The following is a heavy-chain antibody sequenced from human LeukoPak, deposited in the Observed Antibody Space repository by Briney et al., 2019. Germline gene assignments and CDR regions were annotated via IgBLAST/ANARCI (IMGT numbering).Heavy chain of an antibody. Sequence: GGSLRLSCAASGFTFSSYAMSWVRQAPGKGLEWVSAISGSGGSTYYADSVKGRFTISRDNSKNTLYLQMNSLRAEDTAVYYCAKLSRYCSSTSCYRNYMDVWGKGTTVTVSS. CDR1: GFTFSSYA. CDR2: ISGSGGST. D-gene: IGHD2-2*01. J-gene: IGHJ6*03. V-gene: IGHV3-23*01. CDR3: AKLSRYCSSTSCYRNYMDV.